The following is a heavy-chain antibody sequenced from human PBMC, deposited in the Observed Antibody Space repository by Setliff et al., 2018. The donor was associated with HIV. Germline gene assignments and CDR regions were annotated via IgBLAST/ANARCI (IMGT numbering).Heavy chain of an antibody. D-gene: IGHD3-3*01. CDR1: GYTFTQYY. J-gene: IGHJ3*02. Sequence: ASVKVSCKASGYTFTQYYIHWVRQAPGQGLEWMGIINPSGGSTGYAQKFRGRVTVTSDTSTSTLHMELGSLRSDDTAVYYCARDLGSITLFGVVIQGAFDIWGQGTMVTVSS. V-gene: IGHV1-46*01. CDR3: ARDLGSITLFGVVIQGAFDI. CDR2: INPSGGST.